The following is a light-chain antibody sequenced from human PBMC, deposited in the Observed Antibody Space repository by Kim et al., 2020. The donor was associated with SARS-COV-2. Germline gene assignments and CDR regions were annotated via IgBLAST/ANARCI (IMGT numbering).Light chain of an antibody. Sequence: PGDRAALSCRASQSVSSNLAWYQQNTGQAPRLLIYGASTRATGIPARFSGSGSGTEFTLTISSLQSEDCAVYYCQQYNNWPPLTVGGGTKVELK. CDR1: QSVSSN. J-gene: IGKJ4*01. CDR2: GAS. CDR3: QQYNNWPPLT. V-gene: IGKV3-15*01.